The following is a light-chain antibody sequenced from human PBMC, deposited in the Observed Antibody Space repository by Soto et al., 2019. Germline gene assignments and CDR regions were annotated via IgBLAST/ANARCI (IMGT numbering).Light chain of an antibody. Sequence: QSALTQPASVSGSPGQSITISCTGTTSDVGGYNYVSWYQQLPGNAPKLIIYEVNHRPSGVSNRFSGSKSGSTASLTISRLQGEDEAHYYCSSYTTRDTWVFGGGTKLTVL. CDR1: TSDVGGYNY. CDR2: EVN. J-gene: IGLJ3*02. V-gene: IGLV2-14*01. CDR3: SSYTTRDTWV.